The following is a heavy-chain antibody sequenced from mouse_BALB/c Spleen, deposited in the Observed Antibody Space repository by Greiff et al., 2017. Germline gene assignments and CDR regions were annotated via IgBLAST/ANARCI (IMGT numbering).Heavy chain of an antibody. CDR1: GYSITSDYA. V-gene: IGHV3-2*02. CDR2: ISYSGST. D-gene: IGHD2-14*01. Sequence: ESGPGLVKPSQSLSLTCTVTGYSITSDYAWNWIRQFPGNKLEWMGYISYSGSTSYNPSLKSRISITRDTSKNQFFLQLNSVTTEDTATYYCARLGYYYAMDYWGQGTSVTVSS. J-gene: IGHJ4*01. CDR3: ARLGYYYAMDY.